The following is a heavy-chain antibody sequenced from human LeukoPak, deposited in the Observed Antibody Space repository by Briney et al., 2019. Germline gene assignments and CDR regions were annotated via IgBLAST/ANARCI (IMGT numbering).Heavy chain of an antibody. CDR2: ITYSGST. Sequence: PSETLSLTCTVSGGSISSSTYYWGWIRQPPGKGLEWIGSITYSGSTYYNPSLKSRVTISVDTSKNQFSLKLSSVTAADTAVYYCARVPNYYDSSGYYYFDYWGQGTLVTVSS. CDR3: ARVPNYYDSSGYYYFDY. J-gene: IGHJ4*02. V-gene: IGHV4-39*07. CDR1: GGSISSSTYY. D-gene: IGHD3-22*01.